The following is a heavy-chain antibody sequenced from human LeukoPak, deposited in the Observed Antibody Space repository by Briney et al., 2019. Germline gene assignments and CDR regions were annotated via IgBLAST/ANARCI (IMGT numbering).Heavy chain of an antibody. CDR3: ASSITIFGVVIISYYGMDV. Sequence: ASVKVSCKASGGTFSSYAISWVRQAPGQGLEWMGGIIPIFGTANYAQKFQGRVTITADESTSTAYMELSSLRSEDTAMYYCASSITIFGVVIISYYGMDVWGQGTTVTVSS. CDR1: GGTFSSYA. J-gene: IGHJ6*02. CDR2: IIPIFGTA. D-gene: IGHD3-3*01. V-gene: IGHV1-69*13.